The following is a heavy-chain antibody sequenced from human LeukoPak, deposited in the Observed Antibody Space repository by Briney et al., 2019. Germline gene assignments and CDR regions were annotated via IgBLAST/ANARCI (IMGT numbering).Heavy chain of an antibody. V-gene: IGHV4-4*02. CDR1: GGSISSSNW. CDR3: ARDLRSQYYGSGSYIDY. D-gene: IGHD3-10*01. CDR2: IYHSGST. J-gene: IGHJ4*02. Sequence: SETLSLTCAVAGGSISSSNWWSWVRQPPGKGLEWIGEIYHSGSTNYNPSLKSRVTISVDKSKNQFSLKLSSVTAADTAVYYCARDLRSQYYGSGSYIDYWGQGTLVTVSS.